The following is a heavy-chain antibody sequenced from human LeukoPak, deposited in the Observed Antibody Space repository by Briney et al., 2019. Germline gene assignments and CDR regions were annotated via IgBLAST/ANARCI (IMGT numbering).Heavy chain of an antibody. CDR1: GGSISSGGYY. Sequence: KPSQTLSLTCTVSGGSISSGGYYWSWIRQHPGKGLEWIGYIYYSGSTYYNPSLKSRVTMSVDTSKNQFSLKLSSMTAADTAVYYCAREGGPYRPLDYSGQGTLVTVSS. V-gene: IGHV4-31*03. CDR3: AREGGPYRPLDY. J-gene: IGHJ4*02. CDR2: IYYSGST.